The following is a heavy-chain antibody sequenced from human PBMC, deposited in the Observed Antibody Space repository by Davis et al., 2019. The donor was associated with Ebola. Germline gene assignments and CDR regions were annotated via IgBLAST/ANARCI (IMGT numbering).Heavy chain of an antibody. Sequence: PSETLSLTCTVSGGSISSYYWSWIRQPPGKGLEWIGYIYYSGSTNYNPSLKSRVTISVDTSKNQFSLKLSSVTAADTAVYYCARRAWGSYRYVYYYGMDVWGQGTTVTVSS. CDR3: ARRAWGSYRYVYYYGMDV. V-gene: IGHV4-59*08. CDR2: IYYSGST. J-gene: IGHJ6*02. CDR1: GGSISSYY. D-gene: IGHD3-16*02.